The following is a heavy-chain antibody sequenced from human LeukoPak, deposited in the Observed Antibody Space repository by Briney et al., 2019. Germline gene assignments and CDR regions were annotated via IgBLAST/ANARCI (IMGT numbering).Heavy chain of an antibody. D-gene: IGHD6-19*01. J-gene: IGHJ4*02. CDR2: ISAYNGNT. CDR3: ARSLRWLVPLDFDY. V-gene: IGHV1-18*01. Sequence: ASVKVSCKASGYTFTSYGISWVRQAPGQGLEWMGWISAYNGNTNYAQKLQGRVTMTTDTSTSTAYMELRSLGSDDTAVYYCARSLRWLVPLDFDYWGQGTLVTVSS. CDR1: GYTFTSYG.